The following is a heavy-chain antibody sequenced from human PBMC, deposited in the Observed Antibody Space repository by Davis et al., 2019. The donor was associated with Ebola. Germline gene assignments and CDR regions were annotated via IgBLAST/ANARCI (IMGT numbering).Heavy chain of an antibody. Sequence: ASVKVSCKASGYTFTGYYMHWVRQAPGQGLEWMGWINPNSGGTNYAQTFQGRVTMTRDTSISTAHMELSSLRSEDTAVYYCARGWWEVVAATYYYYYYMDVWGKGTTVTVSS. CDR2: INPNSGGT. J-gene: IGHJ6*03. CDR3: ARGWWEVVAATYYYYYYMDV. D-gene: IGHD2-15*01. CDR1: GYTFTGYY. V-gene: IGHV1-2*02.